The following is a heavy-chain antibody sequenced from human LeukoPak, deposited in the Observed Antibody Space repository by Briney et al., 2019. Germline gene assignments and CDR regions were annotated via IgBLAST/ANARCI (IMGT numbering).Heavy chain of an antibody. CDR2: IFNSGAKT. CDR3: AKDVVPDSGWDLDY. D-gene: IGHD6-19*01. V-gene: IGHV3-23*01. CDR1: GLTFSTYS. Sequence: GGSLRLSCAASGLTFSTYSMTWVRQGPGKGLEWVSSIFNSGAKTFYADSVKGRFTISRDNSKNTLYLQMNSLRVKDTAVYYCAKDVVPDSGWDLDYWGQGTLVTVSS. J-gene: IGHJ4*02.